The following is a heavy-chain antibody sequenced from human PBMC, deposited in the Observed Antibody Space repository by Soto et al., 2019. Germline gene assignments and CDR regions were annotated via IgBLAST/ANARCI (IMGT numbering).Heavy chain of an antibody. CDR2: IYWNDDK. V-gene: IGHV2-5*01. J-gene: IGHJ4*02. CDR3: AHTITMVRGVTYFDY. Sequence: GSGPTLVNPTQTLTLTCTFSGFSLSTSGVGVGWIRQPPGKALEWLALIYWNDDKRYSPSLKSRLTITKDTSKNQVVLTMTNMDPVDTATYYCAHTITMVRGVTYFDYWGQGTLVTVSS. D-gene: IGHD3-10*01. CDR1: GFSLSTSGVG.